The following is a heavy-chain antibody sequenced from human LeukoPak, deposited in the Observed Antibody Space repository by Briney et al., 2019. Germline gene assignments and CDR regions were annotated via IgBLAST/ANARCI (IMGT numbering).Heavy chain of an antibody. V-gene: IGHV3-48*04. Sequence: GGSLRLSCAASGFTFSSYAMSWVRQAPGKGLEWISYISTTGSTVYYADSVRGRFTISRDNAKNSLHLQMNNLEADDTAVYYCARDRSSGWSGNWFDPWGQGTLVTVSS. J-gene: IGHJ5*02. CDR2: ISTTGSTV. CDR1: GFTFSSYA. CDR3: ARDRSSGWSGNWFDP. D-gene: IGHD6-19*01.